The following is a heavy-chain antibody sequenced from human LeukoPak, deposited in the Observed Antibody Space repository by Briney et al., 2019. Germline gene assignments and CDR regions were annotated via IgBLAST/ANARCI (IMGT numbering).Heavy chain of an antibody. D-gene: IGHD6-19*01. CDR1: GFTFGDYA. J-gene: IGHJ4*02. V-gene: IGHV3-49*04. CDR2: IRDKAYGGTA. Sequence: GRSLRLSCIGSGFTFGDYAMSWVRQAPGKGLEWVGFIRDKAYGGTADYAASVKGRFIISRDDPKSIAYLQMNSLKTEDTAVYYCTRKMEGGSGWPLDYWGQGSLVTVSS. CDR3: TRKMEGGSGWPLDY.